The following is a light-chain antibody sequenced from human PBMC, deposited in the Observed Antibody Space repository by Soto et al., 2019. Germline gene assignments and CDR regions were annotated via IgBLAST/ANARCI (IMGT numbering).Light chain of an antibody. V-gene: IGKV1-5*01. J-gene: IGKJ1*01. CDR2: DAS. Sequence: IQMTPSPSTLSGSVGDRVAITCSASQSIRSWLAWYQQKPGKAPKLLIFDASSLESGVPSRFSGSGSGTEFTLTISSLQPDDFATCYGEQYDSSWTFGQGTKVDIK. CDR1: QSIRSW. CDR3: EQYDSSWT.